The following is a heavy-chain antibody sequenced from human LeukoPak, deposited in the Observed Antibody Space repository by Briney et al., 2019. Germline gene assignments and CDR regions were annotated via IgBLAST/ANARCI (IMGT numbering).Heavy chain of an antibody. J-gene: IGHJ6*02. D-gene: IGHD6-13*01. CDR2: ISGSSGII. CDR1: GFTFNTYT. CDR3: ARDGIPTTDSSSWYYYYGMDV. Sequence: GGSLRLSCAASGFTFNTYTMNWVRQAPGKGLEWVSYISGSSGIIDYADSVRGRFTNSRDNAKNSLYLQMNSLRAEDTAVYYCARDGIPTTDSSSWYYYYGMDVWGQGTTVTVSS. V-gene: IGHV3-48*01.